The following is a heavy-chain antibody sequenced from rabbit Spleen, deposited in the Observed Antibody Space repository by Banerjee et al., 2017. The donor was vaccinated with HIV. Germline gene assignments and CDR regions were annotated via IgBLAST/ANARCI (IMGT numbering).Heavy chain of an antibody. Sequence: QEQVEESGGDLVKPEGSLTLTCTASGFSFSYSYVMCWVRQAPGKGLEWIACINANSGTTVYATWAKGRFTISKTSSTTVTLQMTSLTAADTATYFCARDTGSSFSSYGMDLWGPGTLVTVS. D-gene: IGHD8-1*01. V-gene: IGHV1S45*01. CDR2: INANSGTT. J-gene: IGHJ6*01. CDR1: GFSFSYSYV. CDR3: ARDTGSSFSSYGMDL.